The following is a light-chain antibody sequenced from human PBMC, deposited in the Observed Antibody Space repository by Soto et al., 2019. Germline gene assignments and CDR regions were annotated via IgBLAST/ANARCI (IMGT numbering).Light chain of an antibody. CDR1: SSDVGGYNY. V-gene: IGLV2-14*03. Sequence: QSALTQPASVSGSPGQSITIFCTGTSSDVGGYNYVSWYQQHPGSAPKLTIYDVSSRPSGVSNRFSGSKSGNTASLTISGLQAEDEADYYCSSYTSSFKLAVFGSGTKVTVL. CDR3: SSYTSSFKLAV. CDR2: DVS. J-gene: IGLJ1*01.